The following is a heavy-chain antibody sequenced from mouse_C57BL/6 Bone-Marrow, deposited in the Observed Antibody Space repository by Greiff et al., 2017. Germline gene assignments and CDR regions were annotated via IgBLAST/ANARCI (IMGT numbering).Heavy chain of an antibody. CDR1: GYTFTNYW. Sequence: FQLQQSGAELVRPGPSVKMSCKASGYTFTNYWIGWAKQRPGHGLEWIGDIYPGGGYTNYNEKFKGKATLTADKSSSTAYMQFSSLTSEDSAISDCERSIYDYGSSFVDYWVQGTTLTVSS. D-gene: IGHD1-1*01. CDR2: IYPGGGYT. CDR3: ERSIYDYGSSFVDY. J-gene: IGHJ2*01. V-gene: IGHV1-63*01.